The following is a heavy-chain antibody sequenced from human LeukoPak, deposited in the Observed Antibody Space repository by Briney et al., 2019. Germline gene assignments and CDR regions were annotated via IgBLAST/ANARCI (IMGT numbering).Heavy chain of an antibody. D-gene: IGHD2-2*01. CDR3: ATRGYCSSTSCYPFDY. V-gene: IGHV5-51*01. CDR2: IYPGDSDT. CDR1: GYSFTSYW. J-gene: IGHJ4*02. Sequence: GESLKIYCKGSGYSFTSYWLGWVRQMPGKCLEWMGIIYPGDSDTRYSPSFQGQVTISADKSISTAYLQWSSLKASDTAMYYCATRGYCSSTSCYPFDYWGQGTLVTVSS.